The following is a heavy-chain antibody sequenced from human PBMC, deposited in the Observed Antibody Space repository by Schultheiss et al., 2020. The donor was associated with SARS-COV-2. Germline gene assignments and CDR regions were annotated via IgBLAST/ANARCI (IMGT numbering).Heavy chain of an antibody. Sequence: GGSLRLSCAASGFTFDDYGMSWVRQAPGKGLEWVSGISWNSGSIGYADSVKGRFTISRDNAKNSLYLQMNSLRAEDTAVYYCARCPRRMGMDVWGQGTTVTVSS. CDR1: GFTFDDYG. CDR3: ARCPRRMGMDV. CDR2: ISWNSGSI. J-gene: IGHJ6*02. D-gene: IGHD2-8*01. V-gene: IGHV3-20*04.